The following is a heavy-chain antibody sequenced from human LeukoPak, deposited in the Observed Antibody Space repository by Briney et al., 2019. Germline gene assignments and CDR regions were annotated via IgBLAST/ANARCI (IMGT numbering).Heavy chain of an antibody. Sequence: PGGSLRLSCAASGFTFTNYAMNWVRQAPGKGLEWVSVISGGGSSAYYADSVKGRFTISRDNAKNSLYLQMNSLRAEDTAVYYCARDTAMDWWGQGTLVTVSS. CDR3: ARDTAMDW. J-gene: IGHJ4*02. CDR2: ISGGGSSA. D-gene: IGHD5-18*01. CDR1: GFTFTNYA. V-gene: IGHV3-23*01.